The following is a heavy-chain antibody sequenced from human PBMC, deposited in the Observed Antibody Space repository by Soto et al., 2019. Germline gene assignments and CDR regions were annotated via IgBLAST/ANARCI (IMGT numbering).Heavy chain of an antibody. J-gene: IGHJ6*03. V-gene: IGHV1-18*01. CDR1: GYTFTSYG. CDR2: ISAYNGNT. Sequence: QVPLVQSGAEVKKPGASVKVSCKASGYTFTSYGISWVRQAPGQGLEWMGWISAYNGNTNYAQKLQGRVPMTTDTSTSTAHMELRSLRSDDTAVYYCARDFYDILTGANDYYYYMDVGGKVTTVTVAS. CDR3: ARDFYDILTGANDYYYYMDV. D-gene: IGHD3-9*01.